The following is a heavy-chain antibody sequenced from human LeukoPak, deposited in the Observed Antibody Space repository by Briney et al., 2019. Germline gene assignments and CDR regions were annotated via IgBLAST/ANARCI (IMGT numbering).Heavy chain of an antibody. V-gene: IGHV4-59*01. CDR2: ISYSGST. D-gene: IGHD6-13*01. J-gene: IGHJ4*02. Sequence: SETLSLTCTVSGGSISSYYWSWIRQPPGKGLEWSGYISYSGSTNYNPSLKSRVTISVDTSKNQFSLKLSSVTAADTAVYYCARIGRNSWYDIAFFDYWGQGTLVTVSS. CDR3: ARIGRNSWYDIAFFDY. CDR1: GGSISSYY.